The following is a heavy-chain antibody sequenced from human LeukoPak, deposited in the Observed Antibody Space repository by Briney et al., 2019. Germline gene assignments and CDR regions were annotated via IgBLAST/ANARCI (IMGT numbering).Heavy chain of an antibody. V-gene: IGHV3-7*01. CDR2: IKQDGSAK. D-gene: IGHD3-3*01. CDR1: GFTFSDYW. Sequence: GGSLRLSCAASGFTFSDYWMSWVRQAPGKGLEWVANIKQDGSAKFYVDSVKGRFTISKDNAKNSLYLQMTSLRAEDTAVYYCARFPLDWSVSPKYFDYWGQGTLVTVSS. CDR3: ARFPLDWSVSPKYFDY. J-gene: IGHJ4*02.